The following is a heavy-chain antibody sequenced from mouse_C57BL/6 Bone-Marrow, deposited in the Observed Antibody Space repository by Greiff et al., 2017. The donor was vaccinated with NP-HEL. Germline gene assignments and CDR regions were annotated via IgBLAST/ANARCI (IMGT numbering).Heavy chain of an antibody. D-gene: IGHD1-1*01. J-gene: IGHJ2*01. CDR2: IYPRSGNT. CDR3: ARPTVVATDFDY. CDR1: GYTFTSYG. V-gene: IGHV1-81*01. Sequence: QVQLKESGAELARPGASVKLSCKASGYTFTSYGISWVKQRTGQGLEWIGEIYPRSGNTYYNEKFKGKATLTADKSSSTAYMELRSLTSEDSAVDFCARPTVVATDFDYWGQGTTLTVSS.